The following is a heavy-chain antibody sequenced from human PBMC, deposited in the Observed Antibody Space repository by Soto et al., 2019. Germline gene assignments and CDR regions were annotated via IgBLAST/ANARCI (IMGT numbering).Heavy chain of an antibody. Sequence: EVQLLESGGGLVQPGGSLRLSCAASGFTFSSYAMSWVRQAPGKGLEWVSAISGSGGSTYYADSVMGRFTISRDNSKNTLYLQINSLRAEDTAVYYCAKAGGSSSWYAYYYYGMDVWGQGTTVTVSS. CDR2: ISGSGGST. CDR3: AKAGGSSSWYAYYYYGMDV. D-gene: IGHD6-13*01. V-gene: IGHV3-23*01. J-gene: IGHJ6*02. CDR1: GFTFSSYA.